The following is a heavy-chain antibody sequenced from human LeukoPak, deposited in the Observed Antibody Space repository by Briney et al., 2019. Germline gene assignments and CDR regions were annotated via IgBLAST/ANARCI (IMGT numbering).Heavy chain of an antibody. D-gene: IGHD2-2*01. J-gene: IGHJ4*02. CDR2: MNPNSGNT. Sequence: ASVKVSCKASGYTFTTYDINWVRQATGQGLEWMGWMNPNSGNTGYVQKFQGRVTITRNTSISTAYMELSSLRSEDTAVYYCAREGRGYCSSTSCYMQHFDYWGQGTLVTVSS. CDR1: GYTFTTYD. CDR3: AREGRGYCSSTSCYMQHFDY. V-gene: IGHV1-8*03.